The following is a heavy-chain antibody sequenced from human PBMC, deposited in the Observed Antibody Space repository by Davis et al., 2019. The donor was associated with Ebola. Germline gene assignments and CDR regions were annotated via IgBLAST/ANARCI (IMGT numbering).Heavy chain of an antibody. CDR1: GYSFTSYW. D-gene: IGHD1-14*01. Sequence: GESLKISCKGSGYSFTSYWIGWVRQMPGKGLEWMGIIYPGDSDTRYSPSFQGRVTISADKSISTAYLQWSSLKASDTAMYYCARHLLGTNYYYYGMDVWGQGTTVTVSS. CDR2: IYPGDSDT. V-gene: IGHV5-51*01. J-gene: IGHJ6*02. CDR3: ARHLLGTNYYYYGMDV.